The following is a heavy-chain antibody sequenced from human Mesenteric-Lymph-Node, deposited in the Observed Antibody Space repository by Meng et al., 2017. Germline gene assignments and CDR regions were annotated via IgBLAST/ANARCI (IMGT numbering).Heavy chain of an antibody. Sequence: GESLKISCAASGFTFRTYAMSWVRQAPREGLECVSLISPSAGSTYSADSVKGRFTISRDTSMNTMYLQMNSLRAEDTAVYYCAKLGGNSIWRNAIEYWGQGTLVTVSS. V-gene: IGHV3-23*01. CDR1: GFTFRTYA. J-gene: IGHJ4*02. CDR2: ISPSAGST. D-gene: IGHD4-23*01. CDR3: AKLGGNSIWRNAIEY.